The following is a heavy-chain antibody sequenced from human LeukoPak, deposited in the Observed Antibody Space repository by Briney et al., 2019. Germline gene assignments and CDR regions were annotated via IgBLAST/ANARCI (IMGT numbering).Heavy chain of an antibody. CDR3: ARGRPTYYYMDV. CDR1: GGSISSGGYY. CDR2: IYYSGST. Sequence: SETLSLTCTVSGGSISSGGYYWSWIRQHPGKGLEWIGYIYYSGSTYYNPSLKSRVTISVDTSKNQFSLKLSSVTAADTAVYYCARGRPTYYYMDVWGKGTTVTVSS. V-gene: IGHV4-31*03. J-gene: IGHJ6*03. D-gene: IGHD4-11*01.